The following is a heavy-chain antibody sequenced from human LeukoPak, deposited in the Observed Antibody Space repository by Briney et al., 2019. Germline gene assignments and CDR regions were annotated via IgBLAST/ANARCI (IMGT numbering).Heavy chain of an antibody. CDR1: GGSISSGSYY. CDR3: ARLPYYYYYMDV. CDR2: IYTSGST. J-gene: IGHJ6*03. V-gene: IGHV4-61*02. Sequence: SETLSLTCTVSGGSISSGSYYWSWIRQPAGKGLEWIGRIYTSGSTNYNPSLKSRVTISVDTSKNQFSLKLSSVTAADTAVYYCARLPYYYYYMDVWGKGTTVTVSS.